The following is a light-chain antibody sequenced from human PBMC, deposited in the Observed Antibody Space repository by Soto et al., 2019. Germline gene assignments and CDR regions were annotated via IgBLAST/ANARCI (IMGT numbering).Light chain of an antibody. CDR1: QTISNW. Sequence: DIQMTQSPSTLSASVGDRVTITCRASQTISNWLAWYQQKPGKAPKLLIYDASSLHSGVPSRFSGSGSGIEFTLTISSLQPDDFATYYCQQYISYSYTFGQGTKLEI. CDR2: DAS. V-gene: IGKV1-5*01. J-gene: IGKJ2*01. CDR3: QQYISYSYT.